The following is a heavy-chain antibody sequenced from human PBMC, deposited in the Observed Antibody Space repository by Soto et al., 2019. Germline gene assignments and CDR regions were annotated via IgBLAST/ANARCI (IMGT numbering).Heavy chain of an antibody. J-gene: IGHJ4*02. CDR1: GFTFSSYG. CDR2: ISYDGSNK. CDR3: ANQQSGIAAAEDY. Sequence: QVQLVESGGGVVQPGRSLRLSCAASGFTFSSYGMHWVRQAPGKGLEWVAVISYDGSNKYYADSVKGRFTISRDNSKNTLYLQMNSLRAEDTAVYYCANQQSGIAAAEDYWGQRTLVTVSS. V-gene: IGHV3-30*18. D-gene: IGHD6-13*01.